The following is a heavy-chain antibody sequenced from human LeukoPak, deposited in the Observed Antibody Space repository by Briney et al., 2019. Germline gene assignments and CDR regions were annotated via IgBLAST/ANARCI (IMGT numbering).Heavy chain of an antibody. J-gene: IGHJ4*02. V-gene: IGHV4-39*01. Sequence: PSETLSLTCTVSGGSISSTTYYWGWIRHPPGKGLEWIGDVSHSGSTSYNPSLKSRITMSVDTSKNQFSLKVTSVTAADTAVYFCATLIPADSYFDFWGLGTLVTVSS. CDR2: VSHSGST. D-gene: IGHD3-16*01. CDR3: ATLIPADSYFDF. CDR1: GGSISSTTYY.